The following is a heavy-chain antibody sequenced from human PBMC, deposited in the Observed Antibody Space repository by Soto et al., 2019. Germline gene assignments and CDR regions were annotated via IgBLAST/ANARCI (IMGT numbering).Heavy chain of an antibody. CDR2: ISGSGRGA. D-gene: IGHD2-21*01. CDR1: GFTFSSFA. CDR3: AKDVRIGFGGAGSHGALAY. V-gene: IGHV3-23*01. Sequence: EVQLLESGGGLVQPGGSLRLSCTASGFTFSSFAMSWVRQAPGKGLEWVSCISGSGRGAYYADSVKGRFTISRDNSKNTLYLQMNSLGADDTAVYYCAKDVRIGFGGAGSHGALAYWGQGSLVTVSS. J-gene: IGHJ4*02.